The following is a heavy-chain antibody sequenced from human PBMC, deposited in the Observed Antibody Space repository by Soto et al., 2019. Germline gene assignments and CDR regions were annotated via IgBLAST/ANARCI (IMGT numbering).Heavy chain of an antibody. Sequence: GGSLRLSCAASGFTFSSYGMHWVRQAPGKGLEWVAVISYDGSNKYYADSVKGRFTISRDNSKNTLYLQMNSLRAEDTAVYYCVGFGGYSSSWYNWFDPWGQGTLVTVSS. V-gene: IGHV3-30*03. CDR1: GFTFSSYG. J-gene: IGHJ5*02. D-gene: IGHD6-13*01. CDR3: VGFGGYSSSWYNWFDP. CDR2: ISYDGSNK.